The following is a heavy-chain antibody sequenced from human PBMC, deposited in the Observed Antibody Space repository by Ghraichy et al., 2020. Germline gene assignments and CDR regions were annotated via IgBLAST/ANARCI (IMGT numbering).Heavy chain of an antibody. D-gene: IGHD4-23*01. V-gene: IGHV4-4*09. CDR1: GGSISSYY. J-gene: IGHJ4*02. CDR3: ARRETVAFDY. Sequence: SETLSLTCTVSGGSISSYYWSWIRQPPGKGLEWIGYIYTSGSTNYNPSLKSRVTISVDTSKNQFSLKLSSVTAADTAVYYCARRETVAFDYWGQGTLVTVSS. CDR2: IYTSGST.